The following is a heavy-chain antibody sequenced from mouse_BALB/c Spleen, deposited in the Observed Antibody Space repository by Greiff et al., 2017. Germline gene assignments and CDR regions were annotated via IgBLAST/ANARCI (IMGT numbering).Heavy chain of an antibody. CDR2: INPSNGGT. J-gene: IGHJ2*01. CDR1: GYTFTSYY. CDR3: ARGYGSSYGDY. Sequence: QVQLQQSGAELVKPGASVKLSCKASGYTFTSYYMYWVKQRPGQGLEWIGEINPSNGGTNFNEKFKDKATLTADKSSSTAYMQLSSLTSEDSAVYYCARGYGSSYGDYWGQGTTLTVSS. V-gene: IGHV1S81*02. D-gene: IGHD1-1*01.